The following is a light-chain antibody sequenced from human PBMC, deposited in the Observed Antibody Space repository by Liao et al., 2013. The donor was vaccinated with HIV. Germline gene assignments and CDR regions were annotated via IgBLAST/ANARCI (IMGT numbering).Light chain of an antibody. CDR3: QTWDNSNMI. J-gene: IGLJ2*01. Sequence: SYELTQAPSVSVSPGQSATITCSGDKLGDKYVSWYQQKPGQSPVLVIFQDNKRPSGVPGRFSGSNSENTATLTISGTQTLDEADYYCQTWDNSNMIFGGGTKLTVL. CDR1: KLGDKY. V-gene: IGLV3-1*01. CDR2: QDN.